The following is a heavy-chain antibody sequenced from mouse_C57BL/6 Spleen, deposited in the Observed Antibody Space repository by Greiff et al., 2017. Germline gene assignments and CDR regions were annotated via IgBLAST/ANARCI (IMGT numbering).Heavy chain of an antibody. Sequence: DVHLVESGGDLVKPGGSLKLSCAASGFTFSSYGMSWVRQTPDKRLEWVATISSGGSYTYYPDSVKGRFTISRDNAKNTLYLQMSSLKSEDTAMYYCARQGELGRPYYFDYWGQGTTLTVSS. V-gene: IGHV5-6*01. CDR3: ARQGELGRPYYFDY. CDR1: GFTFSSYG. J-gene: IGHJ2*01. CDR2: ISSGGSYT. D-gene: IGHD4-1*01.